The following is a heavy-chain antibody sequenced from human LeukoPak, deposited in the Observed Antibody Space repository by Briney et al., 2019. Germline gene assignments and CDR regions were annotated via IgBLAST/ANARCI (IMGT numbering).Heavy chain of an antibody. J-gene: IGHJ4*02. CDR2: ISANGHST. D-gene: IGHD2-21*02. Sequence: GGSLRLSCSASGFTFTTCPMHWVRQAPGKGLEYVSAISANGHSTYYADSVKGRLTISRDNSKNTLYLQMSSLRAEDTAVYYCVKDRAYCGGDCYSSFDYWGQGTLVTVSS. CDR1: GFTFTTCP. CDR3: VKDRAYCGGDCYSSFDY. V-gene: IGHV3-64D*09.